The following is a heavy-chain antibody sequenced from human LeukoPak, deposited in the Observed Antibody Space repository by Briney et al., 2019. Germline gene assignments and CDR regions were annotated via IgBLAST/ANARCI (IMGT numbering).Heavy chain of an antibody. V-gene: IGHV3-23*01. CDR3: AKAAQPAMTYYNWFDP. J-gene: IGHJ5*02. D-gene: IGHD5-18*01. Sequence: GGSLRPSCAASGFTFSSYAMSWVRQAPGKGLEWVSAISGSGGSTYYADSVKGRFTISRDNSKNTLYLQMNSLRAEDTAVYYCAKAAQPAMTYYNWFDPWGQGTLVTVSS. CDR1: GFTFSSYA. CDR2: ISGSGGST.